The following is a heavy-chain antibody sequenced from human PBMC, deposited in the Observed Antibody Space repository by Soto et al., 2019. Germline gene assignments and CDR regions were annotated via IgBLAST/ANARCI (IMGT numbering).Heavy chain of an antibody. Sequence: QVQLQQWGAGLLKPSETLSLTCAVYGGSFSGYYWSWIRQPPGKGREWIGEINHSGRDNYNPSLKSRVTISLDPSNNQFSLKLSSVTAADTAVYYCARGRYSYGYRDYWGQGTLVTVSS. CDR3: ARGRYSYGYRDY. J-gene: IGHJ4*02. CDR2: INHSGRD. CDR1: GGSFSGYY. D-gene: IGHD5-18*01. V-gene: IGHV4-34*01.